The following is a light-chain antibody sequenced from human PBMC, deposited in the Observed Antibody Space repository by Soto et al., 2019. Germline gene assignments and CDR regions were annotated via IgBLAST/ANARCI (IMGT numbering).Light chain of an antibody. CDR2: DAS. CDR3: QQRSDWLIT. CDR1: QSVSVY. V-gene: IGKV3-11*01. Sequence: EIVLTQSPATVSLSPGERATLSCRASQSVSVYLAWYQQKPGQAPRLLIYDASNRATGIPARFSGSGSGTDFTLTISSLEPEDFAVYYCQQRSDWLITFGQGTRLEIK. J-gene: IGKJ5*01.